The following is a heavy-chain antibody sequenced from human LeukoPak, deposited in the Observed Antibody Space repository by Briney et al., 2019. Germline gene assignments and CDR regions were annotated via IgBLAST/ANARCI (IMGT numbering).Heavy chain of an antibody. Sequence: GASVKVSCKASGYTFTGYYMHWVRQAPGQGLEWMGWINPNSGGTNYAQKFQGRVTMTRDTSISTAYMGLSRLRSDDTAVYYCAREYYYDSSGYYYPSAVDYWGQGTLVTVSS. CDR1: GYTFTGYY. J-gene: IGHJ4*02. CDR3: AREYYYDSSGYYYPSAVDY. V-gene: IGHV1-2*02. CDR2: INPNSGGT. D-gene: IGHD3-22*01.